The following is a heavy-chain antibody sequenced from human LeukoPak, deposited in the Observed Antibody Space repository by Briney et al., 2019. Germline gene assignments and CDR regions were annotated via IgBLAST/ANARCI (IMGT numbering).Heavy chain of an antibody. CDR1: GYTFTSYG. V-gene: IGHV1-69*04. CDR2: IIPILGIA. D-gene: IGHD6-13*01. Sequence: SVKVSCKASGYTFTSYGISWVRQAPGQGLEWMGRIIPILGIANYAQKFQGRVTITADKSTSTAYMELSSLRSEDTAVYYCASGPDPSSIPFSNWFDPWGQGTLVTVSS. CDR3: ASGPDPSSIPFSNWFDP. J-gene: IGHJ5*02.